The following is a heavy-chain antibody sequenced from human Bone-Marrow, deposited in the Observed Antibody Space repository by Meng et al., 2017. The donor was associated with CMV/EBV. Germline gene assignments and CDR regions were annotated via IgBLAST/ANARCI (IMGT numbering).Heavy chain of an antibody. V-gene: IGHV4-59*01. CDR3: ARGSSNSWYYGMDV. D-gene: IGHD6-13*01. Sequence: SETLSLTCSVPGGSISSYYWSWIRQSPGKGLEWIGYIYYSGSTNYNPSLKDRVTISVDTSKNQFSLNLTSVTTADTALYYCARGSSNSWYYGMDVWGQGTSVTVSS. J-gene: IGHJ6*02. CDR1: GGSISSYY. CDR2: IYYSGST.